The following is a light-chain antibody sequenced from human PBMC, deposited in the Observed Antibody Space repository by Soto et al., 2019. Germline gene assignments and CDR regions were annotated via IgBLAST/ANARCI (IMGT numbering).Light chain of an antibody. J-gene: IGKJ3*01. V-gene: IGKV3-15*01. CDR2: RAS. CDR3: QQYDNWPFT. Sequence: EIVMTQSPATLSVSPGERATLSCRASQSVSSNLAWYQQKPGQAPRLLMYRASTRATGIPARFSGSGSGTEFTLTISSLQSEDFAVYYCQQYDNWPFTFGPGTKVDIK. CDR1: QSVSSN.